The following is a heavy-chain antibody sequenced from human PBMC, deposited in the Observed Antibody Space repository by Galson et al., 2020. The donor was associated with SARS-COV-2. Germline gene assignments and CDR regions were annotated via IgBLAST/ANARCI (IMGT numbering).Heavy chain of an antibody. Sequence: SQTLSLTCTVSGVFISSYYWSWIRQPPGKGLEWLGYIYYSGSTNYNPSLKSRVTISVDTSKNQFSLKLSSVTAADTAVYYCARESYDSSGYYLAYFDYWGQGTLVTVSS. CDR1: GVFISSYY. J-gene: IGHJ4*02. D-gene: IGHD3-22*01. CDR2: IYYSGST. CDR3: ARESYDSSGYYLAYFDY. V-gene: IGHV4-59*01.